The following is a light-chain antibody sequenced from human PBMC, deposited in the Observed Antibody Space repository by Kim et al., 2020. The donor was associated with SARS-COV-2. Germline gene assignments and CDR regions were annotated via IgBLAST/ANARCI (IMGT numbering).Light chain of an antibody. CDR3: NSRDSSGPVV. CDR1: SLRSYY. Sequence: VALGQTVRITCQGDSLRSYYASWYQQKPGQAPVLVIYGKNNRPPGIPDRFSGSSSGNTASLTITGAQAEDEADYYCNSRDSSGPVVFGGGTQLTVL. CDR2: GKN. J-gene: IGLJ2*01. V-gene: IGLV3-19*01.